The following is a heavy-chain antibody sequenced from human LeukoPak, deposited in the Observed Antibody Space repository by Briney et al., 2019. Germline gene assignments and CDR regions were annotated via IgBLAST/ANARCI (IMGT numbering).Heavy chain of an antibody. Sequence: PSETLSLTCTVSGYSISSGYYWGWIRQPPGKGLEWIGTIYHSGSTFYNPPLKSRVTISVDTSKNQFSLKLSSVTAADTAVYYCARERGDNWNVGPWGQGTLVTVSS. CDR3: ARERGDNWNVGP. CDR1: GYSISSGYY. D-gene: IGHD1-20*01. V-gene: IGHV4-38-2*02. CDR2: IYHSGST. J-gene: IGHJ5*02.